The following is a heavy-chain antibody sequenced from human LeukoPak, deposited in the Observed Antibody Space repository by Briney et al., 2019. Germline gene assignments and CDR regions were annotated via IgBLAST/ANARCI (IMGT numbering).Heavy chain of an antibody. CDR1: GFTVSSNY. D-gene: IGHD1-26*01. Sequence: GGALRLSCAAAGFTVSSNYMNWDRQAPGKGLEGVSGIYSGGTAYYAASVKGRFTISRDNSKNTLYLQMNSLRAEDTAVYYCARDPPRSVGASDIWGQGTMVTVFS. CDR2: IYSGGTA. J-gene: IGHJ3*02. V-gene: IGHV3-53*01. CDR3: ARDPPRSVGASDI.